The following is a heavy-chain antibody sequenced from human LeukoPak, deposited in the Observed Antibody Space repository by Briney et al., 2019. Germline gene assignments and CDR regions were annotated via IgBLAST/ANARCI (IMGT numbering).Heavy chain of an antibody. V-gene: IGHV1-2*02. CDR3: AREHRSGATDY. CDR2: INPNSGGT. D-gene: IGHD1-14*01. J-gene: IGHJ4*02. Sequence: ASVKVSCKASGGTFSSYAISWVRQAPGQGLAWMGWINPNSGGTKYAQKFQGRVTMTRDTSSSTAYMELSRLRSDDTAVYYCAREHRSGATDYWGQGTLVIVSS. CDR1: GGTFSSYA.